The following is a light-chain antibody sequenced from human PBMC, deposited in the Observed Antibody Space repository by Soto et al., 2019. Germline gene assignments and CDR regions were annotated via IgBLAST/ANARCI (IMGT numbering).Light chain of an antibody. CDR3: SSYTSITFYV. J-gene: IGLJ1*01. CDR1: SSDVGGYNY. V-gene: IGLV2-14*01. Sequence: QSVLTQPASVSGSPGQSITISCTGTSSDVGGYNYVSWYQQHPGKAPKLMIYEVSNRPSGVSNRSSGSKSGNTASLTISGLQAEDEADYYCSSYTSITFYVFGTGTKVTVL. CDR2: EVS.